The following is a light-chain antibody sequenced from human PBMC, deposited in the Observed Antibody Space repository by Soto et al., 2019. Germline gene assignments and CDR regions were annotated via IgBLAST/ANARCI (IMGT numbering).Light chain of an antibody. J-gene: IGKJ5*01. CDR3: QQTYNAPIT. CDR1: QIISTS. V-gene: IGKV1-39*01. CDR2: AAS. Sequence: DIQMTQSPSSLSASVGDRVTITCLASQIISTSLAWYQQQPGKAPKLLIYAASSLQSGVPSRFSGSGSGTHFTLTITSLQPEDSATSYCQQTYNAPITFGQGTRLQI.